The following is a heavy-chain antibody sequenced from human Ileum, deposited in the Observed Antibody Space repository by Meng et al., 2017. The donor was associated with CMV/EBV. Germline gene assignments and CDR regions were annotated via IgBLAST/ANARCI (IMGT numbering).Heavy chain of an antibody. J-gene: IGHJ4*02. D-gene: IGHD3-22*01. CDR2: IYSGDSST. CDR1: GFTLSTYA. Sequence: GESLKISCAASGFTLSTYAMNWVRQAPGKGLEWVSVIYSGDSSTYYADSVKGRFTISRDNSKNTLYLQMNSLRFEDTAIYYCAKGSSRGYPASWPDKVPIYCWGQGTLVTVSS. CDR3: AKGSSRGYPASWPDKVPIYC. V-gene: IGHV3-23*03.